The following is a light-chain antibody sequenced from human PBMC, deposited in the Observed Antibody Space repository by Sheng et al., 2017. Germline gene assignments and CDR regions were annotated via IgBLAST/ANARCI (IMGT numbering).Light chain of an antibody. J-gene: IGKJ2*01. CDR2: AVS. CDR3: QQSYSTPYN. CDR1: QSISGY. V-gene: IGKV1-39*01. Sequence: DMQMTQSPSSLSASVGDTVTITCRASQSISGYLNWYQQKLGKAPKLLIYAVSNLQTGVPSRFSGSESGADFTLTIASLQPEDFGTYFCQQSYSTPYNFGQGTKVEIK.